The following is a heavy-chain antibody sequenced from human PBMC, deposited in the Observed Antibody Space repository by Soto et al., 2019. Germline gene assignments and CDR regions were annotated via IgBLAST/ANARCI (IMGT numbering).Heavy chain of an antibody. CDR1: GGTFSSYA. V-gene: IGHV1-69*13. Sequence: SVKVSCKASGGTFSSYAISWVRQAPGQGLEWMGGIIPIFGTANYAQKFQGRVTITADESTSTAYMELSSLRSEDTAVYYCARGWLYYYGSGSYYYYYYGMDVSGQGTTVTV. CDR2: IIPIFGTA. J-gene: IGHJ6*02. D-gene: IGHD3-10*01. CDR3: ARGWLYYYGSGSYYYYYYGMDV.